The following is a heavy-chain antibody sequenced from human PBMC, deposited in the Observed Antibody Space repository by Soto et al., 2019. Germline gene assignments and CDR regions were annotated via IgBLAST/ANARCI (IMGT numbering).Heavy chain of an antibody. CDR1: GYTFTSYG. Sequence: GASVKVSCKASGYTFTSYGISWVRQAPGQGLEWMGWISAYNGNTNYAQKLQGRVTMTTDTSTSTAYMELRSLRSDDTAVYYCARINSGSYFRSRRPPQTNWFDPWGQGTLVTVSS. D-gene: IGHD1-26*01. V-gene: IGHV1-18*04. CDR3: ARINSGSYFRSRRPPQTNWFDP. J-gene: IGHJ5*02. CDR2: ISAYNGNT.